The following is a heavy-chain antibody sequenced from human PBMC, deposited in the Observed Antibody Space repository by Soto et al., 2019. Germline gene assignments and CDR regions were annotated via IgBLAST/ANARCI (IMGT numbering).Heavy chain of an antibody. CDR2: IIPIFGTA. Sequence: ASVKVSCKASGGTFSSYAISWVRQAPGQGLEWMGGIIPIFGTANYAQKFQGRVTITADKSTSTAYMELSSLRSEDTAVYYCARETNYDYVWGSSAFDIWGQGTMVTVSS. D-gene: IGHD3-16*01. J-gene: IGHJ3*02. CDR3: ARETNYDYVWGSSAFDI. CDR1: GGTFSSYA. V-gene: IGHV1-69*06.